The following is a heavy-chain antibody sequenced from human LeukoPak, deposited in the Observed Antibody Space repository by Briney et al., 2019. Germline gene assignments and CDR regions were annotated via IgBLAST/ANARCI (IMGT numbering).Heavy chain of an antibody. CDR3: ARDTPQHLKRFDY. V-gene: IGHV1-18*01. J-gene: IGHJ4*02. CDR2: INPYNGKT. CDR1: GYSLDRFG. Sequence: ASVKVSCKASGYSLDRFGISWVRQAPGQGLEWLGWINPYNGKTIFGEKFQGRVIMTTDISASTVYMELTSLRSDDTAVYFCARDTPQHLKRFDYWGQGTLVTVSS. D-gene: IGHD1-1*01.